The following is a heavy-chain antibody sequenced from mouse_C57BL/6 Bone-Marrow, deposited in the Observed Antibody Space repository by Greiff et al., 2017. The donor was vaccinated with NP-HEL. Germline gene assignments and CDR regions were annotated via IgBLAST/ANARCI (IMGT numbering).Heavy chain of an antibody. V-gene: IGHV1-80*01. CDR2: IYPGDGDT. J-gene: IGHJ3*01. CDR3: ARGAY. CDR1: GYEFSNYW. Sequence: VQLQQSGAELVKPGASVKISCKASGYEFSNYWMNWVKQRPGKGLEWIGQIYPGDGDTNYNGKFKDKATLTADKSSSTSYIHLNSLTSAYSSVFFCARGAYWGQGTMVTVSA.